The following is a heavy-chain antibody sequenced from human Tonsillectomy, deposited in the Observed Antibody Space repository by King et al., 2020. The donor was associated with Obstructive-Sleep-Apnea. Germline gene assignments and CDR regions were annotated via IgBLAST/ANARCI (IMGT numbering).Heavy chain of an antibody. CDR3: ARDLELVTAITFDAFDI. V-gene: IGHV3-74*01. J-gene: IGHJ3*02. Sequence: VQLVESGGGLVQPGGSLRLSYAASGFTFSSYWMHWVRQAPGKGLVWVSRINSDGSSTSYADSVKGRFTISRDNAKNTLYLQMNSLRAEDTAVYYCARDLELVTAITFDAFDIWGQGTMVTVSS. CDR1: GFTFSSYW. CDR2: INSDGSST. D-gene: IGHD2-21*02.